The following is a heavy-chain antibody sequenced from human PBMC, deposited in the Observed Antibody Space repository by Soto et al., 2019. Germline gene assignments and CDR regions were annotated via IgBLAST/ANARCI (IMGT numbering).Heavy chain of an antibody. V-gene: IGHV3-11*01. CDR1: GFIFSDYY. D-gene: IGHD3-3*01. CDR3: ARAWKIEKFGVISMSKGLDV. J-gene: IGHJ6*02. CDR2: SSNRDRST. Sequence: RLSCAASGFIFSDYYMTWIRQAPGKGLEWLSCSSNRDRSTYYADSVKDRFVVSKDNAKNLVYLQMNSLRAEDTAVYFCARAWKIEKFGVISMSKGLDVWGQGTTVTGLL.